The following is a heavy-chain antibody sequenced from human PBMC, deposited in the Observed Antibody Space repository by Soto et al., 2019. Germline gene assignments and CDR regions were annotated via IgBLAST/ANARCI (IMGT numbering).Heavy chain of an antibody. V-gene: IGHV1-69*06. CDR3: ASILGGIFDY. Sequence: QMQLVQSGAEVKKPGSSVKVSCKASGGSFSSYSISWVRQAPGQGLEWMGGIMPISDSTKYAQNFQDRVTITADRSTGTAYMEMSSLRADDTAVYYCASILGGIFDYWGQGTLVTVSS. CDR2: IMPISDST. D-gene: IGHD3-3*01. J-gene: IGHJ4*02. CDR1: GGSFSSYS.